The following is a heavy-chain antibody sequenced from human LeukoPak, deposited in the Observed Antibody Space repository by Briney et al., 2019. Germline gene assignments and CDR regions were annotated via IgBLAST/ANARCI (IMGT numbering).Heavy chain of an antibody. V-gene: IGHV3-49*04. J-gene: IGHJ6*03. Sequence: PGRSLRLSCTASGFTFGDYAMSGVRQAPGKGLEWVGFIRSKAYGGTTEYAASVKGRFTISRDDSKSIAYLQMNSLKTEDTAVYYCTRVGIAVAATGYYYMDIWGKGTTVTVSS. CDR2: IRSKAYGGTT. CDR1: GFTFGDYA. D-gene: IGHD6-19*01. CDR3: TRVGIAVAATGYYYMDI.